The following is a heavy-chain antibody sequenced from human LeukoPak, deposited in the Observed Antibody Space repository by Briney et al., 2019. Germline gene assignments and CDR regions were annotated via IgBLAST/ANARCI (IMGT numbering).Heavy chain of an antibody. D-gene: IGHD3-3*01. J-gene: IGHJ4*02. CDR1: GFTFSSYA. CDR2: VSGSGGTT. Sequence: GSLRLSCAASGFTFSSYAMSWVRQAPGKGLEWVSAVSGSGGTTYYADSVKGRFTISRDNSKNTLYLQMNSLRAEDTAVYYCAKGSDFWSGYCDYWGQGTLVTVSS. V-gene: IGHV3-23*01. CDR3: AKGSDFWSGYCDY.